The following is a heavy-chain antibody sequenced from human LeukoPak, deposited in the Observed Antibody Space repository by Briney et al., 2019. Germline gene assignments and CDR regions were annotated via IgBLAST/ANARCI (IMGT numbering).Heavy chain of an antibody. CDR1: GITLSNYG. CDR2: ISGSGGGA. J-gene: IGHJ4*02. V-gene: IGHV3-23*01. Sequence: GGSLRLSCAVSGITLSNYGMSWVRQAPGKGLEWVAGISGSGGGAYYADSVKGRFTISRDNPKNTLYLQMNSLRAEDTAVYFCAKRGVVIRVILVGFHKEAYYFDSWGQGALVTVSS. D-gene: IGHD3-22*01. CDR3: AKRGVVIRVILVGFHKEAYYFDS.